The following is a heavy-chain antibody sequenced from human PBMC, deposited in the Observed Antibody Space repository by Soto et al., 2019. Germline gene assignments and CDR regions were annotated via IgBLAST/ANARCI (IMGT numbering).Heavy chain of an antibody. CDR3: ARDAGGGSYLAY. Sequence: QVPLVQSGGEVKKPGASVKVSCKPAGYTFTNYVISWVRQAPGQGLEWMGWISPFNGHTKYAQKFQDRVTLTTDTSTSTAYMELRSLRFDDAGVYYCARDAGGGSYLAYWGQGTRVAVSS. CDR2: ISPFNGHT. CDR1: GYTFTNYV. V-gene: IGHV1-18*01. D-gene: IGHD1-26*01. J-gene: IGHJ4*02.